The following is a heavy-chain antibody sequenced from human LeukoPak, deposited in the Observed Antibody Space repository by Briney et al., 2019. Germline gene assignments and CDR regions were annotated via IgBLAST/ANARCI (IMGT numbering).Heavy chain of an antibody. V-gene: IGHV3-7*01. J-gene: IGHJ4*02. CDR3: ARLKLLWSNYFDY. CDR2: IKQDGSEK. D-gene: IGHD2-2*01. Sequence: GSLRLSCAASGFTFSSYWMSWVRQAPGKGLEWVANIKQDGSEKYYVDSVKGRFTISRDNAKNSLYLQMNSLRAEDTAVYYCARLKLLWSNYFDYWGQGTLVTVSS. CDR1: GFTFSSYW.